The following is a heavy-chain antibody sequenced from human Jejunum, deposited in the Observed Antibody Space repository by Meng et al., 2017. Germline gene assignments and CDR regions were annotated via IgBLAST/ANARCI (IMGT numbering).Heavy chain of an antibody. J-gene: IGHJ5*02. V-gene: IGHV2-5*02. Sequence: SGPTLVKPTQTLTLTCTFSGFSLSTSGVGVGWIRQPPGKALECLALIYWDDDKRYNPSLKNRLTITKDTSKNQVVLTMTNMDLVDTATYYCAHRLAYSTNYNVGWFDPWGQGTLVTSPQ. CDR3: AHRLAYSTNYNVGWFDP. CDR2: IYWDDDK. D-gene: IGHD6-13*01. CDR1: GFSLSTSGVG.